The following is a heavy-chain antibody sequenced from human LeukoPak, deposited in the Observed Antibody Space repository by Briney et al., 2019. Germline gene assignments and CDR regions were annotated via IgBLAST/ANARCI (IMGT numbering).Heavy chain of an antibody. Sequence: GGSLRLSCAASGFTFSSYAMSWVRQAPGKGLEWVSAISGSGGSTYYADSVKGRFTISRDNSKNTLYLQMNSLRAEDTAVYYCATSEPYLRSSSTSRDYYYYYYMDVWGKGTTVTISS. CDR3: ATSEPYLRSSSTSRDYYYYYYMDV. CDR1: GFTFSSYA. V-gene: IGHV3-23*01. CDR2: ISGSGGST. D-gene: IGHD2-2*01. J-gene: IGHJ6*03.